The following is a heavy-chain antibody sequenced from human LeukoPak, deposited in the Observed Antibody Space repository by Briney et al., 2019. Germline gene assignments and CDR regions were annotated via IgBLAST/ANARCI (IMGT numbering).Heavy chain of an antibody. CDR1: GGSISSYY. J-gene: IGHJ3*02. Sequence: SETLSLTCTVSGGSISSYYWSWIRQPAGKGLEWIGRIYTSGSTNYNPSLKSRVTMSVDTSKNQFSLKLSSVTAADTAVYYCASSLGYCSGGSCYDAAFDIWGQGTMVTVSS. CDR3: ASSLGYCSGGSCYDAAFDI. D-gene: IGHD2-15*01. V-gene: IGHV4-4*07. CDR2: IYTSGST.